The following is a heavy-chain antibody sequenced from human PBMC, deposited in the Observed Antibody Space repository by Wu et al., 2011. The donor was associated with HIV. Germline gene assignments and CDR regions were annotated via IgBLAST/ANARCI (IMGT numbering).Heavy chain of an antibody. J-gene: IGHJ6*02. CDR1: GGTFNSYG. Sequence: QVQLVQSGAAVKKPGSSVKVSCKASGGTFNSYGITWVRQAPGQGLEWMGGIIPIFGTANYAQKFQGRVTITADKSTSTAYMELTNLKSEDTAVFYCGTSMRSGWYYYFYGIDVWGQGTTVIVSS. V-gene: IGHV1-69*14. D-gene: IGHD3-3*01. CDR2: IIPIFGTA. CDR3: GTSMRSGWYYYFYGIDV.